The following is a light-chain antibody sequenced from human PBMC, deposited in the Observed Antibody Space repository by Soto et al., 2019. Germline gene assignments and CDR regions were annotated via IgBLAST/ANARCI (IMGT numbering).Light chain of an antibody. J-gene: IGKJ1*01. CDR3: LQDYTYPWT. Sequence: AIQMTQSPSSLSGSVGDRVTISCWASQGIRSNLGWYQQKPGKAPKLLIYAAYSLQSGVPSRFSGSGSGTDFTLTITSLQPEDFATYYCLQDYTYPWTFGQGTKVEIK. V-gene: IGKV1-6*01. CDR1: QGIRSN. CDR2: AAY.